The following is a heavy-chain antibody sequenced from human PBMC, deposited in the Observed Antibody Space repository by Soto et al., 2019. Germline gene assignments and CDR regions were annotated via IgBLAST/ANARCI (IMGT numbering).Heavy chain of an antibody. CDR1: GGSFSGYY. J-gene: IGHJ4*02. D-gene: IGHD4-17*01. V-gene: IGHV4-34*01. Sequence: PSETLSLTCAVYGGSFSGYYWSWIRQPPGKGLEWIGEINHSGSTNYNPSIKSRVTISVDTSKNQFSLKLSSVTAADTAVYYCAREVGGGRGTTVIYYFDYWGQGTLVTVSS. CDR2: INHSGST. CDR3: AREVGGGRGTTVIYYFDY.